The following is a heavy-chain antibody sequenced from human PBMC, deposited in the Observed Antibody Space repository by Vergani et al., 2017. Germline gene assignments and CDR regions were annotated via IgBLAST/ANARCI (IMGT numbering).Heavy chain of an antibody. CDR2: VFYGGRT. J-gene: IGHJ6*03. V-gene: IGHV4-39*01. D-gene: IGHD2-8*01. CDR3: ARSGYCAHGVCYMTYYYYMDV. Sequence: QVQLQESGPGLVKPSQTLSLTCTVSGGSISSGGYYWSWIRQPPGKTLEWIGTVFYGGRTSYNPSLKSRVTLSLDTSKKQISLHLTSVTAADTAVYYCARSGYCAHGVCYMTYYYYMDVWGKGTAVTVSS. CDR1: GGSISSGGYY.